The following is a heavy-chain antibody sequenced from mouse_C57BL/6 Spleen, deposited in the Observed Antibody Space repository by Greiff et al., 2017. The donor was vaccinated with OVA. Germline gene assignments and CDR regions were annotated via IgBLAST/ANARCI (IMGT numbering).Heavy chain of an antibody. J-gene: IGHJ3*01. CDR3: AVNWDDLASAY. D-gene: IGHD4-1*02. CDR1: GYTFTSYW. CDR2: IHPNSGST. V-gene: IGHV1-64*01. Sequence: QVQLQQPGAELVKPGASVKLSCKASGYTFTSYWMHWVKQRPGQGLEWIGMIHPNSGSTNYNEKFKSKATLTVDKSSSTAYMQLSSLTSEDSAVYYCAVNWDDLASAYWGQGTLVTVSA.